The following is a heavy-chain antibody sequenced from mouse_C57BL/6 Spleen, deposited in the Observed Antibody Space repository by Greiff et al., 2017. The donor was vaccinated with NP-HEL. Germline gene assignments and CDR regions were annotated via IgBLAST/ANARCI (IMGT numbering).Heavy chain of an antibody. CDR2: IYPGDGDT. V-gene: IGHV1-80*01. CDR1: GYAFSSYW. CDR3: ARERNSLYAMDY. J-gene: IGHJ3*01. D-gene: IGHD1-1*02. Sequence: QVQLKQSGAELVKPGASVKISCKASGYAFSSYWMNWVKQRPGKGLEWIGQIYPGDGDTNYNGKFKGKATLTADKSSSTAYMQLSSLTSEDSAVYFCARERNSLYAMDYWGQGTLVTVSA.